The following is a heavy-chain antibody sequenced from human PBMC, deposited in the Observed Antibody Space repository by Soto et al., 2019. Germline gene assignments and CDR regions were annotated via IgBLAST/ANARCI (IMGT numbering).Heavy chain of an antibody. J-gene: IGHJ4*02. CDR3: AKHDFCTLYNTGLDS. CDR2: SSGSGGDT. D-gene: IGHD3-3*01. CDR1: GFTFTSYA. Sequence: GGSLRLSCSASGFTFTSYAMSWVRQAPGKGLEWVSGSSGSGGDTKSADSVKGRFTISRDNFKNMLYLQMNSLRAEDTAVYYCAKHDFCTLYNTGLDSWGQGTLVTVSS. V-gene: IGHV3-23*01.